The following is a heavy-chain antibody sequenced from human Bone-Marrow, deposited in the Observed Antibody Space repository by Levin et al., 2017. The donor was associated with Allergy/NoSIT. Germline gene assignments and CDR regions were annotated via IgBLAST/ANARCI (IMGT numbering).Heavy chain of an antibody. V-gene: IGHV3-30*18. CDR2: ISYDGNNR. Sequence: GGSLRLSCAGSGFTFSHYGIHWVRQAPGKGLEWVTVISYDGNNRYYADSVKGRFTVSRDNSQNTSYLQMNSLRNEDTAVYYCAKDLTGPTDFWGHGVLVTVSS. CDR3: AKDLTGPTDF. D-gene: IGHD3-9*01. J-gene: IGHJ4*01. CDR1: GFTFSHYG.